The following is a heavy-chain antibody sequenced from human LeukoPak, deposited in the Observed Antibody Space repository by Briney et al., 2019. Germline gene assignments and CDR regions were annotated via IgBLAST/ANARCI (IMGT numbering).Heavy chain of an antibody. J-gene: IGHJ6*02. D-gene: IGHD3-9*01. CDR1: GGTFSSYA. CDR2: INPVFGTA. CDR3: AKTFLTAYDTYFYYYGLDV. Sequence: SVKVSCKASGGTFSSYAISWVRQAPGQGLEWMGGINPVFGTAHYAQKFQDRVTITADESTSTAYMELSSLRSEDTAVYYCAKTFLTAYDTYFYYYGLDVWGQGTPVTVSS. V-gene: IGHV1-69*13.